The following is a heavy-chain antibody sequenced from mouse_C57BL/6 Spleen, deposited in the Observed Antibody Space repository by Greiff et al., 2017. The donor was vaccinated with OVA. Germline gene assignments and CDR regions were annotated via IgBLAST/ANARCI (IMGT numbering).Heavy chain of an antibody. D-gene: IGHD1-1*01. J-gene: IGHJ2*01. CDR2: INPSNGGT. CDR3: ARSSYYYGSSYENY. Sequence: QVQLKESGTELVKPGASVKLSCKASGYTFTSYWMHWVKQRPGQGLEWIGNINPSNGGTNYNEKFKSKATLTVDKSSSTAYMQLSSLTSEDSAVYYCARSSYYYGSSYENYWGQGTTLTVSS. V-gene: IGHV1-53*01. CDR1: GYTFTSYW.